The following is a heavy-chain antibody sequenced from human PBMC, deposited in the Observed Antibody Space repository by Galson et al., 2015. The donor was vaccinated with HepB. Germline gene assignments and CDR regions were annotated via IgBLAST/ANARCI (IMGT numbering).Heavy chain of an antibody. CDR3: ARSPNYCSSTSCLPHYGMDV. Sequence: SVKVSCKASGYTFTSYYMHWVRQAPGQGLEWMGIINPSGGSTSYAQKFQGRVTMTRDTSTSTVYMELSSLRSEDTAVYYCARSPNYCSSTSCLPHYGMDVWGQGTTVTVSS. CDR2: INPSGGST. D-gene: IGHD2-2*01. J-gene: IGHJ6*02. V-gene: IGHV1-46*01. CDR1: GYTFTSYY.